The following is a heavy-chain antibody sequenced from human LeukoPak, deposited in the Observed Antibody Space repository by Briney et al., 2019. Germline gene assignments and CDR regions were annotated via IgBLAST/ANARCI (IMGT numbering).Heavy chain of an antibody. D-gene: IGHD3-10*01. V-gene: IGHV3-7*01. CDR2: IKQDGSEK. CDR1: GFTFSSYW. J-gene: IGHJ4*02. Sequence: PGGSLRLSCAASGFTFSSYWMSWVRQAPGKGLEWVANIKQDGSEKYYVDSVKGRFTISRDNAKNSLYLQMNSLRAEDTAVYYFARGMSGGLLFDLWGQGTLVPVFS. CDR3: ARGMSGGLLFDL.